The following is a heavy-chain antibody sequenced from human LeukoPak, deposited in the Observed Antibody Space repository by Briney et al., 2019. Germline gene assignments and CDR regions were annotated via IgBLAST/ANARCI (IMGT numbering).Heavy chain of an antibody. J-gene: IGHJ1*01. CDR1: GGSFSGYY. CDR2: IYYSGST. D-gene: IGHD4-17*01. Sequence: SETLSLTCAVYGGSFSGYYWSWIRQPPGKGLEWIGYIYYSGSTYYNPSLKSRVTISVDTSKNQFSLKLSSVTAADTAVYYCARVTRDDYGDNEYFQHWGQGTLVTVSS. V-gene: IGHV4-30-4*08. CDR3: ARVTRDDYGDNEYFQH.